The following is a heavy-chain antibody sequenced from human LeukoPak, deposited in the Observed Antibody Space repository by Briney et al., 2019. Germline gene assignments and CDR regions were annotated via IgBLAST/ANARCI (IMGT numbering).Heavy chain of an antibody. CDR1: GGSISSYY. Sequence: PSETLSLTCTVSGGSISSYYWSWIRQPPGKGLEWIGYIYYSGSTNYNPSLKSRVTISVDTSKNQFSLKLSSVTAADTAAYYCARALYDSSGYYSYYFDYWGQGTLVTVSS. J-gene: IGHJ4*02. CDR3: ARALYDSSGYYSYYFDY. D-gene: IGHD3-22*01. CDR2: IYYSGST. V-gene: IGHV4-59*01.